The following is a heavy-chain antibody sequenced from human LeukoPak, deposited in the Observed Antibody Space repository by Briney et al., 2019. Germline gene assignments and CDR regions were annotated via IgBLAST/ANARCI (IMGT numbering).Heavy chain of an antibody. CDR2: INHSGST. J-gene: IGHJ4*02. D-gene: IGHD3-9*01. V-gene: IGHV4-34*01. CDR1: GGSFSGYY. CDR3: ARQARYYDILTGLRRGYFDY. Sequence: SETLSLTCAVYGGSFSGYYWSWIRQPQGKGLEWIGEINHSGSTNYNPSLKSRVTISVDTSKNQFSLKLSSVTAADTAVYYCARQARYYDILTGLRRGYFDYWGQGTLVTVSS.